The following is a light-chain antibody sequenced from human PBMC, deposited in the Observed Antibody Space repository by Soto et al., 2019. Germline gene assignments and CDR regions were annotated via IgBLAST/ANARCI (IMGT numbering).Light chain of an antibody. CDR3: QHYNTYTKS. V-gene: IGKV1-5*01. J-gene: IGKJ3*01. CDR1: QSVSYR. CDR2: DGS. Sequence: DIQMTQSPSTLSTYVGARVTITCRASQSVSYRLAWYQQKPGKAPDLLTYDGSTLASGVPPRFSGGGFGTEFTLNISSLQPDDSAIYYCQHYNTYTKSFGPGTKVDIK.